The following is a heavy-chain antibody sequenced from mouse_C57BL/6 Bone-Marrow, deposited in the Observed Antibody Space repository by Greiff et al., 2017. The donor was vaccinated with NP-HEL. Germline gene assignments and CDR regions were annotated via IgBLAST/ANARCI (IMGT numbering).Heavy chain of an antibody. CDR1: GFNIKDDY. V-gene: IGHV14-4*01. CDR3: TSYYSNPWFAY. CDR2: IDPENGDT. Sequence: EVQLQQSGAELVRPGASVKLSCTASGFNIKDDYMHWVKQRPEQGQEWIGWIDPENGDTEYASKFQGKATITADTSSNTAYLQLSSLTSEDTAVYYCTSYYSNPWFAYWGQGTLVTVSA. D-gene: IGHD2-5*01. J-gene: IGHJ3*01.